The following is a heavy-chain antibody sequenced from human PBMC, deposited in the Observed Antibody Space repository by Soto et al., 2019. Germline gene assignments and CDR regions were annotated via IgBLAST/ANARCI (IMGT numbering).Heavy chain of an antibody. CDR3: GTGSSWTKVES. CDR1: GGTLSRSA. CDR2: IIPIFGPA. V-gene: IGHV1-69*01. Sequence: QVQLVQSGAEVKKPGSSMKVSCKASGGTLSRSAISWVRQAPGQGLEWMGGIIPIFGPAIYAQKFRGRVSIIADESTRTAYMEMSSLRSEDTAVYYCGTGSSWTKVESWGQGTLVTVSS. J-gene: IGHJ4*02. D-gene: IGHD6-13*01.